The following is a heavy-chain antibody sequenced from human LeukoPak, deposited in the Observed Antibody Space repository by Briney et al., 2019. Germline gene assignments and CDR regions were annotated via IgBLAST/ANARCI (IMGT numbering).Heavy chain of an antibody. J-gene: IGHJ6*02. V-gene: IGHV1-18*01. Sequence: ASVKVSCKASGYTFTSYGISWVRQAPGQGLEWMGWISAYDGNTNYAQKLQGRVTMTTGTSTSTAYMELRSLRSDDTAVYYCARARQWLDYYYYGMDVWGQGTTVTVSS. CDR2: ISAYDGNT. CDR1: GYTFTSYG. CDR3: ARARQWLDYYYYGMDV. D-gene: IGHD6-19*01.